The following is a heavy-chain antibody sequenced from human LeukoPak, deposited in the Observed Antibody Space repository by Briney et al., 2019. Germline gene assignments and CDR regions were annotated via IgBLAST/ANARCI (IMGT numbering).Heavy chain of an antibody. CDR1: GFTFSSYA. D-gene: IGHD3-10*01. CDR3: ARVRGVLWFGELPY. V-gene: IGHV3-23*01. CDR2: ISGSGGST. Sequence: GGSLRLSCAASGFTFSSYAMSWVRRAPGKGLEWVSAISGSGGSTYYADSVKGRFTISRDNSKNTLYLQMNSLRAEDTAVYYCARVRGVLWFGELPYWGQGTTVTVSS. J-gene: IGHJ6*02.